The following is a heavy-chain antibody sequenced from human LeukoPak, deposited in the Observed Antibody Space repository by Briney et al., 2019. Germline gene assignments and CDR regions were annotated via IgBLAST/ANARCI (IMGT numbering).Heavy chain of an antibody. Sequence: GGSLRLSCAASGFTFSSYAMHWVRQAPGKGLEYVSAISGDGGSTFYGNSVKGRFTISRDNSKNTLYLQMNSLRAEDTAVYYCARIVYGSGSYCFDYWGQGTLVTVSS. CDR1: GFTFSSYA. CDR2: ISGDGGST. CDR3: ARIVYGSGSYCFDY. J-gene: IGHJ4*02. D-gene: IGHD3-10*01. V-gene: IGHV3-64*01.